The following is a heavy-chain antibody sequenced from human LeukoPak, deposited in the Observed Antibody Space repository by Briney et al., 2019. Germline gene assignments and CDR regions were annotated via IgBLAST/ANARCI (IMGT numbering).Heavy chain of an antibody. CDR3: ARGAGTFAFDI. CDR1: GFTFSSYE. CDR2: ISSSGSTI. D-gene: IGHD6-19*01. V-gene: IGHV3-48*03. Sequence: GGSLRLSCAASGFTFSSYEMNWVRQAPGKGLEWVSYISSSGSTIYYADSVKGRFTISRDNAKNSPYLQMNSLRADATAVYYCARGAGTFAFDIWGQGTMVTVSS. J-gene: IGHJ3*02.